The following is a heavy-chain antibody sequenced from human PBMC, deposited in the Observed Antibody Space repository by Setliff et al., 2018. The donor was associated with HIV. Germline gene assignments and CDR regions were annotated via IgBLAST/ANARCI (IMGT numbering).Heavy chain of an antibody. J-gene: IGHJ3*02. D-gene: IGHD3-3*01. V-gene: IGHV4-34*01. CDR1: GFTFGDYA. CDR3: ARSKTFYDFWGGYYTHGAFKI. Sequence: GSLRLSCTASGFTFGDYAMSWVRQAPGKGLEWIGEFSPTGSPTYNPSLESRVTISVDTSKNQFSLNLTSVTAADTAVYYCARSKTFYDFWGGYYTHGAFKIWGLGTMVTVSS. CDR2: FSPTGSP.